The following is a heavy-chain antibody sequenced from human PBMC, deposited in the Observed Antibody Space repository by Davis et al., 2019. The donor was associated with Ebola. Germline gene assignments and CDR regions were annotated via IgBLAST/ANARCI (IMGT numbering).Heavy chain of an antibody. J-gene: IGHJ6*02. CDR3: ARDFSPFSMMLSSRDYYYYGMDV. D-gene: IGHD4/OR15-4a*01. CDR2: INPSGGST. V-gene: IGHV1-46*01. CDR1: GYTFTSYG. Sequence: AASVKVSCKASGYTFTSYGISWVRQAPGQGLEWMGIINPSGGSTSYAQKFQGRVTITADKSTSTAYMELSSLRSEDTAVYYCARDFSPFSMMLSSRDYYYYGMDVWGQGTTVTVSS.